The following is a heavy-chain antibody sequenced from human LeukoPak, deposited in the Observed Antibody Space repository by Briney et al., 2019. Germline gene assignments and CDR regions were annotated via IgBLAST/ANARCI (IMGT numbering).Heavy chain of an antibody. Sequence: ASVKVSCKASGYTFTSYDINWVRQATGQGLEWMGWMNPNSGNTGYAQKFQGRVTMTRNTSISTAYMELRRLRSDDTAVYYCARDLGGSYRSGWYYFDYWGQGTLVTVSS. CDR1: GYTFTSYD. CDR3: ARDLGGSYRSGWYYFDY. CDR2: MNPNSGNT. D-gene: IGHD1-26*01. J-gene: IGHJ4*02. V-gene: IGHV1-8*01.